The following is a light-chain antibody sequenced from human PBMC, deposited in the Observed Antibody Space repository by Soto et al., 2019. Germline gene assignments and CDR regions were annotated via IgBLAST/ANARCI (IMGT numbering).Light chain of an antibody. CDR2: AAS. CDR3: QQLNSYPT. CDR1: QGIGSY. V-gene: IGKV1-9*01. Sequence: QLTQSPSSLSASVGDRVTISCRAGQGIGSYLAWYQQKPGKAPQLLIYAASTFQSGVPSRFSGSGSGTDFTLTSSRLEPEDFATYYCQQLNSYPTFGGGTKVEIK. J-gene: IGKJ4*01.